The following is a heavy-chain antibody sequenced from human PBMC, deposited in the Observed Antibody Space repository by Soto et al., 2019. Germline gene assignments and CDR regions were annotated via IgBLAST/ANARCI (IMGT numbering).Heavy chain of an antibody. Sequence: QLHLQESGPGLVRPSETLSLTCTVSGGPIKDFAYYWGWMRQLPGNALEGIGTVYHNDNTYYNPSVNSRVTISVDTAKNQFSLNLRFLTAADTDIYFGERRALYYGSPGWFDPWGQGALGTVSS. D-gene: IGHD3-3*01. V-gene: IGHV4-39*01. CDR1: GGPIKDFAYY. CDR2: VYHNDNT. J-gene: IGHJ5*02. CDR3: ERRALYYGSPGWFDP.